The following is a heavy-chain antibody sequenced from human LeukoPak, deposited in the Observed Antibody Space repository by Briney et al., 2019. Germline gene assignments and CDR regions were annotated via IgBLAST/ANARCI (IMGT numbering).Heavy chain of an antibody. CDR2: IKHDGSEK. D-gene: IGHD2-2*01. CDR1: GFTFSSYW. CDR3: ARGREAYCSQTSRSFSDS. J-gene: IGHJ4*02. V-gene: IGHV3-7*05. Sequence: GGSLRLSCAASGFTFSSYWMSWVRQAPGKGLEWVANIKHDGSEKYYGDSVKGRFTISRDNARNSLYLQMNSLRAEDTAMYFCARGREAYCSQTSRSFSDSWGQGTLVTVSS.